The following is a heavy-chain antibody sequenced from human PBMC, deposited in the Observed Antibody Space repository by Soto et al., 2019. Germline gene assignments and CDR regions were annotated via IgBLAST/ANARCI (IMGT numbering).Heavy chain of an antibody. CDR2: IYYSGST. D-gene: IGHD1-20*01. CDR1: GGSISSYY. J-gene: IGHJ4*02. V-gene: IGHV4-59*08. CDR3: ARHFPNNWNWYYFDY. Sequence: SETLSLTCTVSGGSISSYYWSWIRQPPGKGLEWIGYIYYSGSTNYNPSLKSRVTISVDTSKNQFSLKLSSVTAADTAVYYCARHFPNNWNWYYFDYWGQGTLVTVSS.